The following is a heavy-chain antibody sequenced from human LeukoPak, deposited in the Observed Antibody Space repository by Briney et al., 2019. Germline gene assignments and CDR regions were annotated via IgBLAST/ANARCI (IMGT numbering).Heavy chain of an antibody. CDR2: INPNSGAT. J-gene: IGHJ6*03. CDR1: GGTFSSYA. Sequence: ASVKVSCKASGGTFSSYAISWVRQAPGQGLEWLGWINPNSGATDYAQKFQGRVTMTRDTSTSTAYMELSRLRSDDTAVYHCTRGHGSYYYYMDVWGMGTTVTVSS. D-gene: IGHD3-10*01. V-gene: IGHV1-2*02. CDR3: TRGHGSYYYYMDV.